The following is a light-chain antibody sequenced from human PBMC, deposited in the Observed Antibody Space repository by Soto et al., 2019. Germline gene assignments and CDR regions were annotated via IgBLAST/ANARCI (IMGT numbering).Light chain of an antibody. CDR2: GNS. CDR1: SSNIGAGYH. Sequence: QSVLTQPPSVSGAPGQRVTISCTGSSSNIGAGYHVHWYHQLPGTAPKLLIYGNSNRPSGVPDRFSGSKSGTSASLAITGLQAEDEADYYCQSYDSSLSGVVFGGGTKLTVL. J-gene: IGLJ2*01. CDR3: QSYDSSLSGVV. V-gene: IGLV1-40*01.